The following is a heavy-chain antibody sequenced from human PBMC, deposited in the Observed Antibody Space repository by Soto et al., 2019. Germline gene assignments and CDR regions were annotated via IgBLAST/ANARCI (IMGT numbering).Heavy chain of an antibody. D-gene: IGHD3-3*01. CDR3: ARSNYYDFWSGYYNWFDR. V-gene: IGHV1-18*04. CDR2: ISAYNGNT. CDR1: GYTFTSYG. J-gene: IGHJ5*02. Sequence: WASVKVSCKASGYTFTSYGISWVRQAPGQGLEWMGWISAYNGNTNYAQKLQGRVTMTTDTSTSTAYMELRSLRSDDTAVYYCARSNYYDFWSGYYNWFDRWGQGTLVTVSS.